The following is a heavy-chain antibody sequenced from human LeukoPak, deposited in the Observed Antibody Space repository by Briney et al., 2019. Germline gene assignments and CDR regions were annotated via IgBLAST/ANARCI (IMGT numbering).Heavy chain of an antibody. Sequence: PSETLSLTCAVYGGSFSGYYWSWIRQPPGKGLEWIGEINHSGSTNYNPSLKSRVTISVDTSKNQFSLKLSSVTAADTAAYYCASGYQLPYYWGQGTLVTVSS. CDR3: ASGYQLPYY. CDR1: GGSFSGYY. D-gene: IGHD2-2*01. V-gene: IGHV4-34*01. CDR2: INHSGST. J-gene: IGHJ4*02.